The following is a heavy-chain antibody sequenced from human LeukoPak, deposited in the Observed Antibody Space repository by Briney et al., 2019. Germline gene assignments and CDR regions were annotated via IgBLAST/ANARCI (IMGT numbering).Heavy chain of an antibody. J-gene: IGHJ4*02. CDR1: GFTFSSYW. V-gene: IGHV3-7*01. Sequence: GGSLRLSCAASGFTFSSYWMSWVRQAPGKGLEWVANIRQDGSTMSYVDSVRGRFTISRDNAKNSLYLQMNSLRAEDTAVYYCVRGGNFGGQGTLVTVSS. D-gene: IGHD1-7*01. CDR3: VRGGNF. CDR2: IRQDGSTM.